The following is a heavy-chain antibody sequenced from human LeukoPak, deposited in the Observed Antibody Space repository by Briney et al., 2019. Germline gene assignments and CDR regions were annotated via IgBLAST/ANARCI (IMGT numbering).Heavy chain of an antibody. CDR3: AKEPLPTVTDEGYFQH. CDR1: LYTFCCCA. CDR2: FSGSGGST. Sequence: GSLGFSFAAPLYTFCCCALCLVRQAPGRGLGGGAAFSGSGGSTYYADSVKGRFTISRDNSKNTLYLQMNSLRAEDTAVYYCAKEPLPTVTDEGYFQHWGQGTLVTVSS. D-gene: IGHD4-17*01. J-gene: IGHJ1*01. V-gene: IGHV3-23*01.